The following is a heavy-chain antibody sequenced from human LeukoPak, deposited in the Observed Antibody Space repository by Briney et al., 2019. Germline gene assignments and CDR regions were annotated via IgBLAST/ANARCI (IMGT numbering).Heavy chain of an antibody. J-gene: IGHJ5*02. CDR2: IIPIFGTA. CDR3: ARDPGDSAAGMWWFDP. CDR1: GGTLSSYA. V-gene: IGHV1-69*13. D-gene: IGHD6-13*01. Sequence: WASVKVSCKASGGTLSSYAISWVRQAPGQGLEWMGGIIPIFGTANYAQKFQGRVTITADESTSTAYMELSSLRSEDTAVYYCARDPGDSAAGMWWFDPWGQGTLVTVSS.